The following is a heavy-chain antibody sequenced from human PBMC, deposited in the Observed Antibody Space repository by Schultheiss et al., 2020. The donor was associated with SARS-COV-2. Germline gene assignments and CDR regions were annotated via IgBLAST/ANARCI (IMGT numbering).Heavy chain of an antibody. Sequence: SQTLSLTCTVSGGSISSSSYYWGWIRQPAGKGLEWIGEINHSGSTNYNPSLKSRVTISVDKSKNQFSLKLSSVTAADTAVYYCARAEDFWSGSYYYYGMDVWGQGTTVTVSS. CDR1: GGSISSSSYY. CDR2: INHSGST. V-gene: IGHV4-61*05. D-gene: IGHD3-3*01. CDR3: ARAEDFWSGSYYYYGMDV. J-gene: IGHJ6*02.